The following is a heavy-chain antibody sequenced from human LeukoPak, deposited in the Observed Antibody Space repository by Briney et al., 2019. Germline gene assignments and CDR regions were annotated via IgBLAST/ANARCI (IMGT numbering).Heavy chain of an antibody. Sequence: SETLSLTCAVYGGSFSGYYWSWIRQPPGKGLEWIGEINHSGSTNYNPSLKSRVTISVDTSKNQFSLKLSSVTAADTAVYYCARGKGETESFDYWGQGTLVTVSS. J-gene: IGHJ4*02. V-gene: IGHV4-34*01. CDR3: ARGKGETESFDY. CDR1: GGSFSGYY. CDR2: INHSGST. D-gene: IGHD3-16*01.